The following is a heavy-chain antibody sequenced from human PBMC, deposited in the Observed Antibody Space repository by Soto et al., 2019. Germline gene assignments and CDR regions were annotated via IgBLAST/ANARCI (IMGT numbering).Heavy chain of an antibody. CDR3: ARSYGSGRRAFDF. J-gene: IGHJ4*02. V-gene: IGHV1-69*02. CDR2: IIPMLGMS. CDR1: GDTFSTYT. Sequence: QVHLVQSGAEVKKPGSSVKVSCKASGDTFSTYTINWVRQAPGQRLEWMGRIIPMLGMSNYALKFQGRVTRPADRSASPVDLHLSSLRSDDTAVSYCARSYGSGRRAFDFWGQGPLVTVSS. D-gene: IGHD3-10*01.